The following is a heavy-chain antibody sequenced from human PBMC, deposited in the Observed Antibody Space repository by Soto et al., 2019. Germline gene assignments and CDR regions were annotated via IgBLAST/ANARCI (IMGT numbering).Heavy chain of an antibody. J-gene: IGHJ6*02. Sequence: GGSLRLSCAASGFTFNTYGMHCVRQAPGEGLEWVAVIAYDGTNKYYRDSVKGRFTVSRDNSKNTLYLLMNSLRPEDTAVYYCAKVSDRHYAMDVWGQGTTVTVSS. V-gene: IGHV3-30*18. CDR1: GFTFNTYG. CDR2: IAYDGTNK. CDR3: AKVSDRHYAMDV.